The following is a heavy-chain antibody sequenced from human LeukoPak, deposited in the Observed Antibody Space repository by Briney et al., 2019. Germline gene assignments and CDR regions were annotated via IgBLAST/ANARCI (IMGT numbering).Heavy chain of an antibody. CDR3: ASGPYCSSTSCYGWYVDY. CDR1: GGSISSYY. Sequence: PSETLSLTCTVSGGSISSYYWSWIRQLPGKGLEWIGYIYYSGSTNYNPSLKSRVTISVDTSKNQFSLKLSSVTAADTAVYYCASGPYCSSTSCYGWYVDYWGQGTLVTVSS. CDR2: IYYSGST. V-gene: IGHV4-59*01. J-gene: IGHJ4*02. D-gene: IGHD2-2*01.